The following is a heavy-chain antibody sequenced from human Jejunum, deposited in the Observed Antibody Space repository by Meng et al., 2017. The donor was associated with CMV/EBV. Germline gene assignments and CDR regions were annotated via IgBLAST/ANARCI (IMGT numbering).Heavy chain of an antibody. CDR2: ISSSSSYI. V-gene: IGHV3-21*01. Sequence: SGFTFSSYSMNWVRQAPGKGLEWVSFISSSSSYIYYADSVMGRFTISRDNAKNSLFLQMNSLRAEDTAVYYCAREDNWNYGWFDPWGQGTLVTVSS. J-gene: IGHJ5*02. CDR1: GFTFSSYS. CDR3: AREDNWNYGWFDP. D-gene: IGHD1-7*01.